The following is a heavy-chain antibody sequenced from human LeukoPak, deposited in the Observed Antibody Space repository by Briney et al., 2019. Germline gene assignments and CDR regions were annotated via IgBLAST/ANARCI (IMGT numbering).Heavy chain of an antibody. J-gene: IGHJ4*02. D-gene: IGHD3-16*01. CDR1: GFTFSNYW. Sequence: PGGSLRLSCAASGFTFSNYWMSWVRQAPGKGLEGVANIKQDGSEKYYVDSVKGRFTISRDNAKNSLYLQMNSLRAEDTAVYYCARDLSWGRPTYWGQGTLVTVSS. CDR3: ARDLSWGRPTY. V-gene: IGHV3-7*03. CDR2: IKQDGSEK.